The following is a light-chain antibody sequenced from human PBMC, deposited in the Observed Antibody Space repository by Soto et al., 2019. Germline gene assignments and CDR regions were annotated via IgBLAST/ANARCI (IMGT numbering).Light chain of an antibody. CDR1: QGIRND. CDR3: LPDYTYPPT. CDR2: AAS. J-gene: IGKJ1*01. V-gene: IGKV1-6*01. Sequence: AIQMTQSPSSLSASVGDRVTITCRASQGIRNDLGWYQHKPGKAPKLLIYAASRLQSGFPSRFSGSGSGTDFTLPISSLQPEDFATYHCLPDYTYPPTFGQGTKVEIK.